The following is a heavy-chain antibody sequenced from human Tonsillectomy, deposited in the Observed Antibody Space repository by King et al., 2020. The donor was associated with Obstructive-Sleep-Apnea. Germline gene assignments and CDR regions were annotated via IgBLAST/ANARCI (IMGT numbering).Heavy chain of an antibody. CDR2: ISWNSGSI. Sequence: VQLVESGGDLVQPGRSLRLSCAASGFTFDDYGMHWVRQAPGKGLEWVSGISWNSGSIGYADSVKGRYTISRDNAKNSLYLQMNSLRTEDTALYYCAKSDRSGWYVPVDYWGQGTPVTVSS. CDR1: GFTFDDYG. J-gene: IGHJ4*02. CDR3: AKSDRSGWYVPVDY. V-gene: IGHV3-9*01. D-gene: IGHD6-19*01.